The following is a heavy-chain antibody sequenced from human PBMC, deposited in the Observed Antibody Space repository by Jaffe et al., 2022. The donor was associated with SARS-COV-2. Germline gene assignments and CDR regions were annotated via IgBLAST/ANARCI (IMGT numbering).Heavy chain of an antibody. CDR1: GLIFKTYT. D-gene: IGHD2-8*01. CDR3: AAYMYSGFDP. CDR2: IGAGGSPT. Sequence: EVQLMQSGGGLVQPGGSLRLSCAVSGLIFKTYTMSWVRQAPGRGLEWVSYIGAGGSPTYYADSVKGRFTISRDNARNSLYLQMNSLRDEDTAVYYCAAYMYSGFDPWGQGSLVTVSS. J-gene: IGHJ5*02. V-gene: IGHV3-48*02.